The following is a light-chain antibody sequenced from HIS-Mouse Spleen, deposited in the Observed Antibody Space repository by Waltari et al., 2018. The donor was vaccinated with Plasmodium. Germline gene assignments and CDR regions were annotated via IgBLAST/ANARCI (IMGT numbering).Light chain of an antibody. V-gene: IGLV2-23*03. J-gene: IGLJ2*01. CDR2: EGS. CDR1: SSDVGTYNL. Sequence: QSALTQPAPVSGSPGQSIPFPCTGTSSDVGTYNLFPCYQQHPGKAPKLMIYEGSKRPSGVSKRFSGSKSGNTASLTISGLQAEDEADYYCCSYAGSSTFVVFGGGTKLTVL. CDR3: CSYAGSSTFVV.